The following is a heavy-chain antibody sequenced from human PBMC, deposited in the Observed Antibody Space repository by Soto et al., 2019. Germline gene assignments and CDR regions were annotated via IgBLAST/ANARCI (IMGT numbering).Heavy chain of an antibody. CDR2: IYYSGST. Sequence: SSQTLSLTCTVSGGSISSGGYYWSWIRQPPGKGLEWIGYIYYSGSTYYNPSLKSRVTISVDTSKNQFSLKLSSVTAADTAVYYCAGGYCGGDCYHPGYYGMDVWGQGTTVTVSS. J-gene: IGHJ6*02. D-gene: IGHD2-21*02. V-gene: IGHV4-30-4*01. CDR3: AGGYCGGDCYHPGYYGMDV. CDR1: GGSISSGGYY.